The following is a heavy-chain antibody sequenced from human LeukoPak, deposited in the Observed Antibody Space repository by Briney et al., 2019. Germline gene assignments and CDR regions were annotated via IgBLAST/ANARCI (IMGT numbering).Heavy chain of an antibody. D-gene: IGHD3-10*01. V-gene: IGHV3-74*03. CDR3: APARLLNWFDP. Sequence: GGSLRLSCAASGFTFSKYWMLWVRQAPGKGLVWVARVNREGTTTAYADSVKGRFIISRDNSKNTLYLQMNSLRAEDTAVYYCAPARLLNWFDPWGQGTLVTVSS. J-gene: IGHJ5*02. CDR1: GFTFSKYW. CDR2: VNREGTTT.